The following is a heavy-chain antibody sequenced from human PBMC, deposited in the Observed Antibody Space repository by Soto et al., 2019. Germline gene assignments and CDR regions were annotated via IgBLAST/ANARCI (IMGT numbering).Heavy chain of an antibody. CDR1: GFTFSSFS. Sequence: EVQLLESGGDLVQPGGSLRLSCVAYGFTFSSFSMHWIRQTPGSGLEWVSTISGGSVNIDYADSVKGRFTISRDNSGNTLYLQMTRLRVEDTATYYCAKDEFGGAAKYWGQGTLVSVSS. V-gene: IGHV3-23*01. CDR2: ISGGSVNI. CDR3: AKDEFGGAAKY. D-gene: IGHD1-26*01. J-gene: IGHJ4*02.